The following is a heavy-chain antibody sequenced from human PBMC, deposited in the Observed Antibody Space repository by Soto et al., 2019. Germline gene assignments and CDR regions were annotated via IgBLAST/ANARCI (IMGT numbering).Heavy chain of an antibody. CDR2: IIPIFGTA. V-gene: IGHV1-69*13. CDR3: ARASMNYVILTGYTNYYCYGMDV. CDR1: GGTFSSYA. D-gene: IGHD3-9*01. J-gene: IGHJ6*02. Sequence: SVKVSCKASGGTFSSYAISWVRQAPGQGLEWMGGIIPIFGTANYAQKFQGRVTITADESTSTAYMELSSLRSEDTAVYYCARASMNYVILTGYTNYYCYGMDVGGQGTTVTVSS.